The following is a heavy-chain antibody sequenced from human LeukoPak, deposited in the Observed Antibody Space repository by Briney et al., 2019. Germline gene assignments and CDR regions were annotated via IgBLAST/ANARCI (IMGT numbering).Heavy chain of an antibody. CDR1: GGSISSSSYY. V-gene: IGHV4-39*07. CDR3: ARGPGYSSGWSSWFDP. D-gene: IGHD6-19*01. J-gene: IGHJ5*02. Sequence: SETLSLTCTVSGGSISSSSYYWGWIRQPPGKGLEWIGSIYYSGSTYYNPSLKSRVTISVDTSKNQFSLKLSSVTAADTAVYYCARGPGYSSGWSSWFDPWGQGTLVTVSS. CDR2: IYYSGST.